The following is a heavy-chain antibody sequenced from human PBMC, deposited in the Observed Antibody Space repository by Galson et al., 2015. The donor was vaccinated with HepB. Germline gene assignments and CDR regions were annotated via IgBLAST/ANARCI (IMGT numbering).Heavy chain of an antibody. J-gene: IGHJ4*02. CDR3: ARPLVGVTTGFDY. V-gene: IGHV4-39*01. Sequence: ETLSLTCTVSGGSISSSTSYWGWIRQPPGKGLEGIGSIDYSGTTYYNPSLKSRVTISVDTSKNQFSLKLSSVTAADTSVYYCARPLVGVTTGFDYWGQGTLVTVSS. CDR2: IDYSGTT. D-gene: IGHD1-26*01. CDR1: GGSISSSTSY.